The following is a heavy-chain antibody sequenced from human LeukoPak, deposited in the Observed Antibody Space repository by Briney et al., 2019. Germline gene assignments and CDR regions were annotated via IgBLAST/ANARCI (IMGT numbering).Heavy chain of an antibody. CDR3: ARGVQYYDIPYGMDV. CDR2: IYHSGST. Sequence: SETLSLTCAVSGGSISSSNWWSWVRQPPGKGLEWIGEIYHSGSTNYNPSLKSRVTISVDKSKNQFSLKLSSVTAADTAVYYCARGVQYYDIPYGMDVWGQGTTVTVSS. V-gene: IGHV4-4*02. J-gene: IGHJ6*02. CDR1: GGSISSSNW. D-gene: IGHD3-9*01.